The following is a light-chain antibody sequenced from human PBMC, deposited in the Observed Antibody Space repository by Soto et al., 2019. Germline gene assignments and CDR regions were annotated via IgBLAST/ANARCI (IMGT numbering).Light chain of an antibody. Sequence: EIVLTQSPGTLSLSPGERATLSCRASQSVSSSYLAWYQQKPGQAPRLLIYGASSRATSIPDRFSGSGSGTDFTLTISRLEPEDFAVYYCQQYGSSPVTFGQGTKLEIK. CDR1: QSVSSSY. V-gene: IGKV3-20*01. J-gene: IGKJ2*01. CDR2: GAS. CDR3: QQYGSSPVT.